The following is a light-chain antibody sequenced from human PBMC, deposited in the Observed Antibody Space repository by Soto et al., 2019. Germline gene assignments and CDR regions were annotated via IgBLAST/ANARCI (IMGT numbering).Light chain of an antibody. CDR3: FSYAGNSLNYV. J-gene: IGLJ1*01. CDR2: EAS. CDR1: SSDVVSYNL. Sequence: QSALTQPASVSGSPGQSITISCTGPSSDVVSYNLVSWYQQHPGKAPKLMIYEASKRPSGISNRFSGSKSGNAASVTISGLQAEDEADYYCFSYAGNSLNYVFGTGTKVTVL. V-gene: IGLV2-23*01.